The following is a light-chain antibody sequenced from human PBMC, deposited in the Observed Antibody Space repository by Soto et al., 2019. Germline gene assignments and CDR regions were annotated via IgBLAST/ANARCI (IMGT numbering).Light chain of an antibody. Sequence: EIVLTQSPGTLSLSPGERATLSCRASQSVSSSYLAWYQQKPGQAPRLLIYGASSRATGIPDRFSGSGSGTDFTLTISRLEPEDFAVYYCQQSKALYTFGQGTKVDIK. V-gene: IGKV3-20*01. CDR2: GAS. CDR3: QQSKALYT. J-gene: IGKJ2*01. CDR1: QSVSSSY.